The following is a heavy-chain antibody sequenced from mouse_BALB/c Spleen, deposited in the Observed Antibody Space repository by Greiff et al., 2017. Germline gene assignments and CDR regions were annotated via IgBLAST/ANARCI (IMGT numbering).Heavy chain of an antibody. CDR3: ARLNYGSSSWFAY. J-gene: IGHJ3*01. CDR1: GYSFTSYW. CDR2: IDPSDSET. D-gene: IGHD1-1*01. V-gene: IGHV1S126*01. Sequence: QVQLQQSGPQLVRPGASVKISCKASGYSFTSYWMHWVKQRPGQGLEWIGMIDPSDSETRLNQKFKDKATLTVDKSSSTAYMQLSSPTSEDSAVYYCARLNYGSSSWFAYWGQGTLVTVSA.